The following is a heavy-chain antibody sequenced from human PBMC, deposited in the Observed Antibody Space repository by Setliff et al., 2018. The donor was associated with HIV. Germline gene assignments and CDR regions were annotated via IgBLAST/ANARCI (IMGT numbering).Heavy chain of an antibody. CDR1: GNTFSSYG. Sequence: SVKVSCKASGNTFSSYGITWVRQAPGQGLEWMGGTTPLLGTTNYAQKFQGRVTITTDEPTNTVYMELSGLRSEDTAVYYCVRGYRSAWNSWFDAWGQGTRVTVSS. CDR2: TTPLLGTT. J-gene: IGHJ5*02. CDR3: VRGYRSAWNSWFDA. D-gene: IGHD6-19*01. V-gene: IGHV1-69*05.